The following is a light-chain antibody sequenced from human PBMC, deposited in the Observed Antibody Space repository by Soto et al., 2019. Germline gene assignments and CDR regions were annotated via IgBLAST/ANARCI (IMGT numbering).Light chain of an antibody. CDR2: AAS. CDR3: QHYDSSPPYT. CDR1: RSFASSY. J-gene: IGKJ2*01. Sequence: EIVLTQSPVTLSLSPGERATLSCRASRSFASSYLGWYQQKPGQAPRLLIYAASTRATGIPDRFSGSGSATDFTPTTSRPEPEDSAVYYCQHYDSSPPYTFGQGTKLEIK. V-gene: IGKV3-20*01.